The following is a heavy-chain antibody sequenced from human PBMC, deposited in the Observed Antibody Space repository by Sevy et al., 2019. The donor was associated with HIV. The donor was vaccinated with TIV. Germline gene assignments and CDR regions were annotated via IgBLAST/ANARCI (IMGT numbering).Heavy chain of an antibody. D-gene: IGHD3-3*01. V-gene: IGHV3-30*01. J-gene: IGHJ4*02. CDR2: ISYDGRKK. CDR3: AGACYDFLNGYLYY. Sequence: GESLRLSCAASGFTFSSNAMHWVRQAPGKGLEWVAVISYDGRKKYYGDSVKGRVTISRDNSKNTLYMQLNSLTAEDTAVYYCAGACYDFLNGYLYYWGQGTLVTVSS. CDR1: GFTFSSNA.